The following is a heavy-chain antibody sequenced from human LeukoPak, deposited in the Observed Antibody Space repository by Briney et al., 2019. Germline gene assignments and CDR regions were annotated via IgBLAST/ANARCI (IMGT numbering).Heavy chain of an antibody. CDR3: AKGVYGSRTTSFADY. CDR1: GFTFGDYA. Sequence: GGSLRLSCTASGFTFGDYAMSWIRQAPGKGLEWAAAISHGGSDKYYADPVKGRFTISRDNSKNTLYLQMNSLRPEDTAVYYCAKGVYGSRTTSFADYWGQGILVTVSS. D-gene: IGHD3-10*01. V-gene: IGHV3-30*04. J-gene: IGHJ4*02. CDR2: ISHGGSDK.